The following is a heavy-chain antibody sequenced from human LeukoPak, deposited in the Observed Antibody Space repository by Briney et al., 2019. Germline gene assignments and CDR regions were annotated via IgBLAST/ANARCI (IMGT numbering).Heavy chain of an antibody. CDR1: GYTFTGYY. CDR2: INPNSGGT. CDR3: ARGPRRYSGGWTNGWFDP. J-gene: IGHJ5*02. D-gene: IGHD6-19*01. V-gene: IGHV1-2*02. Sequence: ASVKVSCKASGYTFTGYYMHWVRQAPGQGLEWMGWINPNSGGTNYAQKFQGRVTMTRDTSISTAYMELSRLRSDDTAVYYCARGPRRYSGGWTNGWFDPWGQGTLVTVSS.